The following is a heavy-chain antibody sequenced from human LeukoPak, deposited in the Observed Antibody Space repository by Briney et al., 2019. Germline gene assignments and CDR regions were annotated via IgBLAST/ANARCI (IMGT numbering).Heavy chain of an antibody. V-gene: IGHV1-2*02. CDR1: GYTFTGYY. CDR2: INPNSGGT. J-gene: IGHJ6*03. Sequence: ASVKVSCKASGYTFTGYYMHWVRQAPGQGLEWMGWINPNSGGTNYAQKLQGRVTMTTDTSTSTAYMELRSLRSDDTAVYYCARYLSFFPGSLEWLPHTTEYYYYYMDVWGKGTTVTVSS. CDR3: ARYLSFFPGSLEWLPHTTEYYYYYMDV. D-gene: IGHD3-3*01.